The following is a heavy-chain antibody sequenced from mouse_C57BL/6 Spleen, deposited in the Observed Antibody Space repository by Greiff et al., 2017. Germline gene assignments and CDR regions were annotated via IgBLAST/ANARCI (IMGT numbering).Heavy chain of an antibody. CDR3: ARGGYDEECFDY. CDR1: GYSITSDY. J-gene: IGHJ2*01. D-gene: IGHD2-2*01. V-gene: IGHV3-8*01. Sequence: EVKLMESGPGLAQPSQTLSLTCSVPGYSITSDYWNWIRKFPGNKLEYMGYISDSGSTYYNPSLKSRISITRDTSKNQYYLQLHSVTTEDTATYYCARGGYDEECFDYWGQGTTLTVSS. CDR2: ISDSGST.